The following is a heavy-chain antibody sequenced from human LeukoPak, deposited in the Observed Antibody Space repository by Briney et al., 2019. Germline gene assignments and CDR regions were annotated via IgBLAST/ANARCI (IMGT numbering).Heavy chain of an antibody. J-gene: IGHJ4*02. D-gene: IGHD3-10*01. Sequence: SETVSLTCTVSGGSISSYYWSWIRQPPGKGLEWIGYIYYSGSTNYNPSLKSRVTISVDTSKSQFSLKLSSVTAADTAVYYCARTVLLWFGESTYYFDYWGQGTLVTVSS. CDR1: GGSISSYY. CDR3: ARTVLLWFGESTYYFDY. V-gene: IGHV4-59*01. CDR2: IYYSGST.